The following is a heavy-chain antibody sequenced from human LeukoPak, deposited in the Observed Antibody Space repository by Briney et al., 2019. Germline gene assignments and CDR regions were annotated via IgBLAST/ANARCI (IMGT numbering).Heavy chain of an antibody. CDR3: ARRGRGSSWYPAHFDY. CDR1: GGSFSGYY. J-gene: IGHJ4*02. CDR2: INHSGST. Sequence: SETLSLTCAVYGGSFSGYYWSWIRQPPGKGLEWIGEINHSGSTNYNPSLKSRVTISVDTSKNQFSLKLSSVTAADTAVYYCARRGRGSSWYPAHFDYWGQGTLVTVSS. V-gene: IGHV4-34*01. D-gene: IGHD6-13*01.